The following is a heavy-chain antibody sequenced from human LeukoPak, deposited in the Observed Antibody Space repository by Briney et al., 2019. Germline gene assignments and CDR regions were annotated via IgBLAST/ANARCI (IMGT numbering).Heavy chain of an antibody. V-gene: IGHV4-61*01. D-gene: IGHD3-10*01. Sequence: SETLSLTCTVSGDSVTSGSYFWSWVRQPPGKGLEWIGYISSSGTTTYSPSLKSRVTISQDMPKNQFSLRLSSVTAADTAMYYCPRERGISMVVWGQGTLVTVSS. CDR1: GDSVTSGSYF. J-gene: IGHJ4*02. CDR3: PRERGISMVV. CDR2: ISSSGTT.